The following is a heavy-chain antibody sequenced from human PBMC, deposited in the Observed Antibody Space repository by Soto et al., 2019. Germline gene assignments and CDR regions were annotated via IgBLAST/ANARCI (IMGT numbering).Heavy chain of an antibody. J-gene: IGHJ6*02. CDR3: ASRNMVRGVKGYGMDV. V-gene: IGHV4-34*01. D-gene: IGHD3-10*01. CDR1: GGSFSGYC. Sequence: SETLSLTCAVYGGSFSGYCWSWIRQPPGKGLEWIGEINHSGSTNYNPPLKSRVTISVDTSKNQFSLKLSSVTAADTAVYYCASRNMVRGVKGYGMDVWGQGTTVTVSS. CDR2: INHSGST.